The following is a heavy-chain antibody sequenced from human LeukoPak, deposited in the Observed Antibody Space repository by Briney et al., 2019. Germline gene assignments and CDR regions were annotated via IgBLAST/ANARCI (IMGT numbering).Heavy chain of an antibody. J-gene: IGHJ6*02. V-gene: IGHV1-69*13. CDR3: ATRRRYCSSTSCPPYYYYGMDV. CDR1: GGTFSSYA. CDR2: IIPFFGTA. Sequence: ASVKVSCKASGGTFSSYAISWVRQAPGQGLEWMGGIIPFFGTANYAQKFQGRVTITADESTSTAYMELSSLRSEDTAVYYCATRRRYCSSTSCPPYYYYGMDVWGQGTTVTVSS. D-gene: IGHD2-2*01.